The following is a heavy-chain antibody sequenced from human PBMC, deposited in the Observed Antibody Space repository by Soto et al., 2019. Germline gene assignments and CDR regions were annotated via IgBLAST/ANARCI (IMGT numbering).Heavy chain of an antibody. CDR3: AHWNYGEALFDL. CDR2: IYWDDDK. V-gene: IGHV2-5*02. D-gene: IGHD4-17*01. J-gene: IGHJ2*01. Sequence: QITLKESGPTLVKPTQTLTLTCTFSGFSLSTSGVGVGWIRQPPGKALEWLALIYWDDDKRYSPSLKSRLTIXKXXSKNQVVLTMTNMDPVDTATYYCAHWNYGEALFDLWGRGTLVTVSS. CDR1: GFSLSTSGVG.